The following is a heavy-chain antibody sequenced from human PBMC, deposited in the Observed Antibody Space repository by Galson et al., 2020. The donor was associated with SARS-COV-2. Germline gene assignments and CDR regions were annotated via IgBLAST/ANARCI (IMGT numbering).Heavy chain of an antibody. V-gene: IGHV4-61*02. D-gene: IGHD1-26*01. CDR1: GGSISSGSYY. J-gene: IGHJ4*02. CDR2: NYTSERT. Sequence: SETLSLTCTVSGGSISSGSYYWSWIRQPAGKGLEWIGRNYTSERTNYNPSLKSRVTISGDTSRNQFSLRLNYVTAADTAVYYCARESRWELYFDYWGQGILVTVAS. CDR3: ARESRWELYFDY.